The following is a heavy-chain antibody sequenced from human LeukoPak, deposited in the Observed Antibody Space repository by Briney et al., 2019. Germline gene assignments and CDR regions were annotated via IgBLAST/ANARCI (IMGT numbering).Heavy chain of an antibody. V-gene: IGHV3-7*01. CDR1: GFSFSTYW. CDR3: AREVYSSSRPADAFDI. D-gene: IGHD6-13*01. CDR2: IMQDGSEK. J-gene: IGHJ3*02. Sequence: GGSLRLSCLGSGFSFSTYWMGGVGQPPGRGGEGVAIIMQDGSEKNYVDSVKGRFTISRDNARNSLFLQMNSLGVEDTAVYYCAREVYSSSRPADAFDIWGQGTVVTVSS.